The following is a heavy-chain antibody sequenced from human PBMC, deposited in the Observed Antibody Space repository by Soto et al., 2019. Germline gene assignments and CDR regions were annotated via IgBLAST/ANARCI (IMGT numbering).Heavy chain of an antibody. CDR3: AKERVVVTATPDFDY. D-gene: IGHD2-21*02. J-gene: IGHJ4*02. Sequence: QVPLVESGGGVVQPGRSLRLSCAASGFTFSSYGMHWVRQAPGKGLEWVAVISYDGSNKYYADSVKGRFTISRDNSXYTLYLQMNGLRAEDTAVYYCAKERVVVTATPDFDYWGQGTLVTVSS. CDR1: GFTFSSYG. CDR2: ISYDGSNK. V-gene: IGHV3-30*18.